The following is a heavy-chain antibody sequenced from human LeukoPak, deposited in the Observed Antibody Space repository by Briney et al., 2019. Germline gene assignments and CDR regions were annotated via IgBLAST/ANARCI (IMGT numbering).Heavy chain of an antibody. J-gene: IGHJ4*02. CDR1: GFTFSSNA. CDR3: AKGQAQGGTRYSGSDY. CDR2: VSGSGGST. V-gene: IGHV3-23*01. Sequence: GGSLRLSCAASGFTFSSNAMSWVRQAPGKGLEWVSTVSGSGGSTYYADSVKGRFTISRENSKNTLYLQMNSLRDEDTAVYYCAKGQAQGGTRYSGSDYWGQGTLVTVSS. D-gene: IGHD2-15*01.